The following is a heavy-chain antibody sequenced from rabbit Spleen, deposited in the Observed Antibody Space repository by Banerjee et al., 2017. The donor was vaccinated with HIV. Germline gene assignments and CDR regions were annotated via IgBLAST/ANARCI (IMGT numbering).Heavy chain of an antibody. J-gene: IGHJ3*01. CDR2: IYGGSSDST. D-gene: IGHD1-1*01. CDR1: GFSFSSSYY. CDR3: AREDVGGSYTL. Sequence: QSLEESGGDLVKPGASLTLTCTASGFSFSSSYYMCWVRQAPGKGLECIACIYGGSSDSTWYASWVNGRFTISSDNAQNTVDLQMHSLTAADTATYFCAREDVGGSYTLWGQGTLVTVS. V-gene: IGHV1S40*01.